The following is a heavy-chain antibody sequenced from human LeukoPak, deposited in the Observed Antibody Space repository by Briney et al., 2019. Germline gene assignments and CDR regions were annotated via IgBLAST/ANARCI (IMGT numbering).Heavy chain of an antibody. CDR1: GYSFSSYG. CDR3: ARTDYGDYSYYFDY. D-gene: IGHD4-17*01. J-gene: IGHJ4*02. CDR2: ISAHNGNT. Sequence: WASVKVSCTASGYSFSSYGISWVRQAPGQGLEWMGWISAHNGNTNYAQNVQGRVTMTTDTSTSTAYMELRSLRPDDTAVYSCARTDYGDYSYYFDYWGQGTLVTVSS. V-gene: IGHV1-18*01.